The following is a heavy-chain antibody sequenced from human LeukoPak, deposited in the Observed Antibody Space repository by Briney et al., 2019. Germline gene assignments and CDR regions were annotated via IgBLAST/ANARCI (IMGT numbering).Heavy chain of an antibody. J-gene: IGHJ4*02. V-gene: IGHV3-53*01. CDR3: AGRRSSGWYAY. CDR1: GFTVSSNY. Sequence: GGSLRLSCATSGFTVSSNYMSWVRQAPGKGLEWVSVIYNSGTTYYADSVKGRFLIFRDTSKNTVDLQMNSLRVEDTAVYYCAGRRSSGWYAYWGQGTLVTVSS. CDR2: IYNSGTT. D-gene: IGHD6-19*01.